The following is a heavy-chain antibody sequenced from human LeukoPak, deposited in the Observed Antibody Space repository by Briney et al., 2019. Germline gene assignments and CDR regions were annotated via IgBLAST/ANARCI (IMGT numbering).Heavy chain of an antibody. CDR2: ISGSGGST. J-gene: IGHJ3*02. Sequence: GASLRLSCAASGFTFSSYAMSWVRQAPGKGLEWVSAISGSGGSTYYADSVKGRFTISRDNSKSTLYLQMNSLRAEDTAVYYCAKDPSDCSSTSCYTVAFDIWGQGTMVTVSS. D-gene: IGHD2-2*02. CDR3: AKDPSDCSSTSCYTVAFDI. V-gene: IGHV3-23*01. CDR1: GFTFSSYA.